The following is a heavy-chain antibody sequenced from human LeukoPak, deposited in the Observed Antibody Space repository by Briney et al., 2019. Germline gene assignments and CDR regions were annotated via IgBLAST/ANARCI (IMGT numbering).Heavy chain of an antibody. CDR1: GFAFSTYA. Sequence: SGGSLRLSCAASGFAFSTYAMSWVRQPPGKGLEWVLTLSANGGSTYYADSVKGRFTISRDNSKNTLNLQMNTLRVEDTAVYYCAKPPPDSSSWLFDYWGQGTLVTVSS. CDR2: LSANGGST. J-gene: IGHJ4*02. V-gene: IGHV3-23*01. CDR3: AKPPPDSSSWLFDY. D-gene: IGHD6-13*01.